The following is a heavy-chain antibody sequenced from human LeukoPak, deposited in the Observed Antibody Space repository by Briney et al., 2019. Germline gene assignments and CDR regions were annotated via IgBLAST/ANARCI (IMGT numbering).Heavy chain of an antibody. CDR2: ISSSSSYI. Sequence: GGSLSLSCAASGFTFSSYSMNWVRQPPGKGLEWVSSISSSSSYIYYADSVKGGFTISRDNAKNSLYLQMNSLRAEDTAVYYCARAASYCGGDCYFDYWGQGTLVTVSS. J-gene: IGHJ4*02. D-gene: IGHD2-21*02. CDR3: ARAASYCGGDCYFDY. V-gene: IGHV3-21*01. CDR1: GFTFSSYS.